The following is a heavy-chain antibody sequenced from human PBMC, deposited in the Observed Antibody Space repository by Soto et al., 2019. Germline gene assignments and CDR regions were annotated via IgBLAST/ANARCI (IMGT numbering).Heavy chain of an antibody. V-gene: IGHV4-34*01. D-gene: IGHD1-26*01. J-gene: IGHJ4*02. CDR3: ASSNRQNSGSNTWPFDY. Sequence: QVQLQQWGAGLLKPSETLSLTCAVYGGSFSGYYWSWIRQPPGKGLEWIGEINHSGSTNYNPSLKSGVTISVDTSKNQFSLKLSSVTAADTAVYYCASSNRQNSGSNTWPFDYWGQGTLVTVSS. CDR2: INHSGST. CDR1: GGSFSGYY.